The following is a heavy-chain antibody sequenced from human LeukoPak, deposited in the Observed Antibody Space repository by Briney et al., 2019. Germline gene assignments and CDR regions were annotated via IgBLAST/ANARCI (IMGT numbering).Heavy chain of an antibody. D-gene: IGHD2-2*01. Sequence: PSETLSLTRTVSGGSISSSRYYWGWIRQPPGKGLEWIGSVYYSGSTYYTPSLRSRVTIPLDTSKNHFSLKLSSVTAADTAVYYCARHIVVAPAGNINWFDPWGQGTLVTVSS. CDR1: GGSISSSRYY. CDR2: VYYSGST. V-gene: IGHV4-39*07. CDR3: ARHIVVAPAGNINWFDP. J-gene: IGHJ5*02.